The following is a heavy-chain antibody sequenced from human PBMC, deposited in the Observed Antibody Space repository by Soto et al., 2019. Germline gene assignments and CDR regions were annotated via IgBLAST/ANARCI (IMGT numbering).Heavy chain of an antibody. CDR3: ERAYGGLDNGLDV. CDR1: GGSIRSYY. Sequence: ESLSLTCPVSGGSIRSYYWTWIRQPAGKGLELIGYIYYSGSTRYNPSLKSRVTISVDMSKNQFSLKLSSVIAADTAVYYCERAYGGLDNGLDVWGQGTEVTVYS. V-gene: IGHV4-59*01. CDR2: IYYSGST. D-gene: IGHD5-12*01. J-gene: IGHJ6*02.